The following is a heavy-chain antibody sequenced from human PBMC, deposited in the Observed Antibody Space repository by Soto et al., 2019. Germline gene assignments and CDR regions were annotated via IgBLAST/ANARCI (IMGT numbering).Heavy chain of an antibody. D-gene: IGHD2-2*01. CDR2: IYYTGST. V-gene: IGHV4-30-4*01. J-gene: IGHJ4*02. CDR1: GGSISSGDYY. Sequence: PSETLSLTCTVSGGSISSGDYYWSWIRQPPGKGLEWIGYIYYTGSTYYNPSLKSRLTISIDRSKNHFSLNLTSATAADTAVYFCARYQKGPFDHWGQGTPVTVSS. CDR3: ARYQKGPFDH.